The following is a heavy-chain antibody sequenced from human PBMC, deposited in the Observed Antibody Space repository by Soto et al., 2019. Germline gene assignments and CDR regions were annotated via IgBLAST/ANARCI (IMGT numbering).Heavy chain of an antibody. J-gene: IGHJ4*02. CDR2: ISSSSSYT. D-gene: IGHD3-10*01. CDR1: GFTFSDYY. CDR3: ARVKRSGSYPDY. V-gene: IGHV3-11*06. Sequence: GGSLRLSCAASGFTFSDYYMSWIRQAPGKGLEWVSYISSSSSYTNYADSVKGRFTISRDNAKNSLYLQMNSLRAEDTAVYYCARVKRSGSYPDYWGQGTLVTVSS.